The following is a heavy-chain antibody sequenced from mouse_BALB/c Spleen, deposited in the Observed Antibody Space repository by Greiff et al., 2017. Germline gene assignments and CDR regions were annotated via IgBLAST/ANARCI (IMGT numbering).Heavy chain of an antibody. Sequence: EVKLVESGPGLVKPSQSLSLTCSVTGYSITSGYYWNWIRQFPGNKLEWMGYISYDGSNNYNPSLKNRISITRDTSKNQFFLKLNSVTTEDTATYYCARDSTTVVAPGYWGQGTTLTVSS. CDR3: ARDSTTVVAPGY. J-gene: IGHJ2*01. CDR1: GYSITSGYY. CDR2: ISYDGSN. V-gene: IGHV3-6*02. D-gene: IGHD1-1*01.